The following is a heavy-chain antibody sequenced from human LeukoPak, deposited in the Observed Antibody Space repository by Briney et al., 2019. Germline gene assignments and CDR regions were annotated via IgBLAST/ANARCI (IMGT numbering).Heavy chain of an antibody. CDR1: GFTFSDYY. CDR2: ISSSGTTI. D-gene: IGHD1-1*01. CDR3: ARVGSNSWNECDY. V-gene: IGHV3-11*01. J-gene: IGHJ4*02. Sequence: PGGSLRLSCAASGFTFSDYYMSWIRQAPGKGLEWVSYISSSGTTIYYGDSVKGRFTISRDNAKNSLYLQMSSLRAEDTAVYYCARVGSNSWNECDYWGQGTLVTVSS.